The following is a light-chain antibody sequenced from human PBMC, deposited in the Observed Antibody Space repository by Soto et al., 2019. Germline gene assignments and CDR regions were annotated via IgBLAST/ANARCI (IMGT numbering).Light chain of an antibody. CDR1: QSINSN. V-gene: IGKV3-15*01. CDR3: QQYSNWWS. CDR2: GAS. Sequence: EIVMTQSPATLYVSPGERATLSCRASQSINSNLAWYQQKPGQAPRLLIYGASTRATGVPARFSGSGSGTEFTLTISSLQSEDFAVYYCQQYSNWWSFGQGTKVDIK. J-gene: IGKJ1*01.